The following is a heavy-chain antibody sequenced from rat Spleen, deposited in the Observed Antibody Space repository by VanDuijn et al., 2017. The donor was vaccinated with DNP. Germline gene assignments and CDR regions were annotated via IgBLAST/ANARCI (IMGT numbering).Heavy chain of an antibody. CDR3: ARGSGTYYWYFDF. D-gene: IGHD5-1*01. V-gene: IGHV5-22*01. J-gene: IGHJ1*01. Sequence: EVQLMESGGGLVQPGRSLKLSCAASGFTFSDYNMAWVRQAPTKGLEWVAYIRYDGGGTYYGDSVKGRFTISRDNAESTLYLQMNSLRSEDMATYYCARGSGTYYWYFDFWGPGTMVTVSS. CDR1: GFTFSDYN. CDR2: IRYDGGGT.